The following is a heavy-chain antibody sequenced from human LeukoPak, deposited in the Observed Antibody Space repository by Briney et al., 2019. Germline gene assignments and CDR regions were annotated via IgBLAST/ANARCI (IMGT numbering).Heavy chain of an antibody. CDR1: GYSFTDYY. CDR3: ARADFIDAGPYLIGP. D-gene: IGHD3-3*01. Sequence: ASVRVSCKTSGYSFTDYYIHWARQAPGQVLEWMGWINTKSGRTSSARKFQGRVTMTRDPSITTVYMDMAWLTSDDTAIYFCARADFIDAGPYLIGPWGQGTLVTVSS. CDR2: INTKSGRT. J-gene: IGHJ5*02. V-gene: IGHV1-2*02.